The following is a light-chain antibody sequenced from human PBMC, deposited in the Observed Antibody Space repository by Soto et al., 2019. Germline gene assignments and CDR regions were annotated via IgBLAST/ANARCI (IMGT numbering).Light chain of an antibody. J-gene: IGKJ5*01. Sequence: DIQMTQSPSSLSASVGDRVTITCQASQDISNYLNWYQQKPGKAPKLLIYDASNLETGVPSRFTGSGSGTEFTCPITSLQHEDIATYYCQQYDNPLITFGQGTRLEIK. V-gene: IGKV1-33*01. CDR3: QQYDNPLIT. CDR2: DAS. CDR1: QDISNY.